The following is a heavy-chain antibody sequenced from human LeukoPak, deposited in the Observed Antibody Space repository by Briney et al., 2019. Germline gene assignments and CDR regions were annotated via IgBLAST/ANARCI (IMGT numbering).Heavy chain of an antibody. D-gene: IGHD3-16*02. CDR1: GFTFSSYA. CDR2: ISGSGGST. CDR3: ARDEYYDYVWGSYRLSWYFDL. V-gene: IGHV3-23*01. Sequence: GGSLRLSCAASGFTFSSYAMSWVRQAPGKGLEWVSAISGSGGSTYYADSVKGRFTISRDNAKNSLYLQMNSLRAEDTAVYYCARDEYYDYVWGSYRLSWYFDLWGRGTLVTVSS. J-gene: IGHJ2*01.